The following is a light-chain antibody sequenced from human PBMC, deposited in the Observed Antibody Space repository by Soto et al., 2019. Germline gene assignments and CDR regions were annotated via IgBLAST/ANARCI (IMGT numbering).Light chain of an antibody. V-gene: IGLV1-47*01. CDR3: AAWDDSLSGTWV. CDR1: SSNIGRNY. Sequence: QSVLTQPPSASGTPGQRVTISCSGSSSNIGRNYVYWYQQLPGTAPKLLIYRNNQRPSGVPDRFSGSKSGTSASLAISGLRSEDEAYYYCAAWDDSLSGTWVFGGGTKLTVL. J-gene: IGLJ3*02. CDR2: RNN.